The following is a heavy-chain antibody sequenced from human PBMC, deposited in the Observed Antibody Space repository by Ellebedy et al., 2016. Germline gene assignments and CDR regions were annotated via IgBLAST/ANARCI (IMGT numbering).Heavy chain of an antibody. CDR2: IYYSGST. Sequence: SETLSLTXTVSGGSISSYYWSWIRQPPGKGLEWIGYIYYSGSTYYNPSLKSRVTISVDTSKNQFSLKLSSVTAADTAVYYCARYSPLNWFDPWGQGTLVTVSS. D-gene: IGHD2-21*01. CDR1: GGSISSYY. V-gene: IGHV4-59*12. J-gene: IGHJ5*02. CDR3: ARYSPLNWFDP.